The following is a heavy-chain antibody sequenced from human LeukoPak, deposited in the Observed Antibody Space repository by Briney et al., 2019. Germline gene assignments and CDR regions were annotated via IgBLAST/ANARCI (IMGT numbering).Heavy chain of an antibody. J-gene: IGHJ4*02. CDR2: INPNSGGT. V-gene: IGHV1-2*02. Sequence: ASVTVSCKASGYTFTDYYMHWVRQAPGQGLEWMGWINPNSGGTNYAQKFQGRVTMTRDTSISTAYMELSRLRSDDTAVYYCAMLRGYSYAPDYWGQGTLVTVSS. CDR1: GYTFTDYY. D-gene: IGHD5-18*01. CDR3: AMLRGYSYAPDY.